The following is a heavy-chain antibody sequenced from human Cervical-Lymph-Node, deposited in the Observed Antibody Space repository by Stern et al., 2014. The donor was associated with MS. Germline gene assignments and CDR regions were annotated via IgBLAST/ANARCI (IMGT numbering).Heavy chain of an antibody. J-gene: IGHJ3*02. CDR2: ISSSGDTI. V-gene: IGHV3-11*01. CDR3: VRGWEPRQDGPSGLDYDAFDI. D-gene: IGHD5-12*01. CDR1: GFTFSDSY. Sequence: VHLVESGGGVVKPGGSLRLSWAASGFTFSDSYMTWIRQTPGKGLERVSYISSSGDTIKYAESVKGRFTVSRDNAKNSLSLQMSSLRVEDTAVYYCVRGWEPRQDGPSGLDYDAFDIWGQGTMVTVSS.